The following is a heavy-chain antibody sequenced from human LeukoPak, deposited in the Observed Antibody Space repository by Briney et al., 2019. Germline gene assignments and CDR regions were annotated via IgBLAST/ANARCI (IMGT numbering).Heavy chain of an antibody. J-gene: IGHJ4*02. CDR2: ITTSGSTI. Sequence: GGSLRLSCAASGFTFSNYEMNWVRQAPGKGLEWVSYITTSGSTIYYAGSVKGRFTISRDNAKNSLHLQMNSLRAEDTAVYYCARDGYSGYDHFDYWGQGTLVTVSS. CDR1: GFTFSNYE. D-gene: IGHD5-12*01. CDR3: ARDGYSGYDHFDY. V-gene: IGHV3-48*03.